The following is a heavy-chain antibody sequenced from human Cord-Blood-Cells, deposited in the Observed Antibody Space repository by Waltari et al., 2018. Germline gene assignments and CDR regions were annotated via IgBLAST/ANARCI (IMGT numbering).Heavy chain of an antibody. V-gene: IGHV3-7*01. Sequence: GGGLVQPGGSLRLSCAASGFTFSSYWMSWVRQAPGKGLEWVANIKQDGSEKYYVDSVKGRFTISRDNAKNSLYLQMNSLRAEDTAVYYCAATRHYDFWSGHPYYYYGMDVWGQGTTVTVSS. D-gene: IGHD3-3*01. CDR3: AATRHYDFWSGHPYYYYGMDV. CDR2: IKQDGSEK. J-gene: IGHJ6*02. CDR1: GFTFSSYW.